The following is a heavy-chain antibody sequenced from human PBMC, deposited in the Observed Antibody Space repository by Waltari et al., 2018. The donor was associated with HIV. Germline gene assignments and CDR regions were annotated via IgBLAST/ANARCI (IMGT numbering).Heavy chain of an antibody. CDR3: ALVALGDYYYGMDV. D-gene: IGHD3-16*01. Sequence: QVQLVQSGAEVKKPGASVKVSCKASGYTFTGYYMHWVRQAPGQGLEWMGGLNPNVGGTNDAQELQGGVTVTTDPTISTAYMQLSRLRSDDIAVYYCALVALGDYYYGMDVWGQGTTVTVAS. CDR2: LNPNVGGT. V-gene: IGHV1-2*02. CDR1: GYTFTGYY. J-gene: IGHJ6*02.